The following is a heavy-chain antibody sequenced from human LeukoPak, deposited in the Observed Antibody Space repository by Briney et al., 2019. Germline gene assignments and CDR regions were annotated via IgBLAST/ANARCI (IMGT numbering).Heavy chain of an antibody. D-gene: IGHD2-2*01. CDR3: AKAGRHCSSTSCYADY. J-gene: IGHJ4*02. CDR2: ISYDGSNK. V-gene: IGHV3-30*18. Sequence: GGSLRLSCAASGFTFSSYWMSWVRQAPGKGLEWVAVISYDGSNKYYADSVKGRFTISRDNSKNTLYLQMNSLRAEDTAVYYCAKAGRHCSSTSCYADYWGQGTLVTVSS. CDR1: GFTFSSYW.